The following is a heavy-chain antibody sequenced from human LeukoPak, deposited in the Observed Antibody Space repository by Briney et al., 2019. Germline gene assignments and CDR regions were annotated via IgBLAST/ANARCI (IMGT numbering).Heavy chain of an antibody. Sequence: ASVKVSCKASGYTFPGHYMHWVRQAPGQGLEWMGWISPNSGATNYAQKFQGRVTMTRDTSINTAYMELTSLKSDDTAVYYCAREHSSSSGKVFDYWGQGTLVTVSS. CDR1: GYTFPGHY. CDR3: AREHSSSSGKVFDY. D-gene: IGHD6-6*01. V-gene: IGHV1-2*02. J-gene: IGHJ4*02. CDR2: ISPNSGAT.